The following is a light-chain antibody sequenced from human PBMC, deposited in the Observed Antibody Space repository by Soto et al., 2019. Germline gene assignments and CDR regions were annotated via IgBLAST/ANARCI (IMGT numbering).Light chain of an antibody. J-gene: IGLJ2*01. Sequence: QSALTQPASVSGSPGQSITISCSGTSSGIGSYNLVSWYQQHPGKAPKLIIYEGSKRPSGVSNRFSGSKSGNTASLTISGLQAEDEADYYCCSYAGSSTYVVFGGGTKPPS. CDR1: SSGIGSYNL. V-gene: IGLV2-23*01. CDR2: EGS. CDR3: CSYAGSSTYVV.